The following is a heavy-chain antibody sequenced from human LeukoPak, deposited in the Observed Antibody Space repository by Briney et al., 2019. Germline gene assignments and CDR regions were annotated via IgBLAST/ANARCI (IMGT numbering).Heavy chain of an antibody. CDR3: ARGGEYSSSPFGY. D-gene: IGHD6-13*01. J-gene: IGHJ4*02. CDR2: IWYDGSNK. V-gene: IGHV3-33*08. CDR1: GFTVSSNY. Sequence: PGGSLRLSCAASGFTVSSNYMSWVRQAPGKGLEWVAVIWYDGSNKYYADSVKGRFTVSRDNSKNTLYLQMNSLRAEDTAVYYCARGGEYSSSPFGYWGQGTLVTVSS.